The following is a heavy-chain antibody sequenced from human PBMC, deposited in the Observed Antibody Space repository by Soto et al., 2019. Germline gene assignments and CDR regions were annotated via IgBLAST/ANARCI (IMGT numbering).Heavy chain of an antibody. CDR1: GGSISNYY. Sequence: ASETLSLTCTVSGGSISNYYWSWIRQSPGKGLEWIGYIYDSGSTNYNPSLKSRVTISVDTSKNQFSLKLSSVTAADTAVYYCARDLSRRGTYDSYSDGLDVWGLGVTVT. D-gene: IGHD1-7*01. CDR3: ARDLSRRGTYDSYSDGLDV. V-gene: IGHV4-59*01. CDR2: IYDSGST. J-gene: IGHJ6*02.